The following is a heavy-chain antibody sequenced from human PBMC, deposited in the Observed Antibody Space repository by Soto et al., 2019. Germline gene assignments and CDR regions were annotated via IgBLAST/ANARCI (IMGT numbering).Heavy chain of an antibody. Sequence: ASVKVSCKASGYTFTSYGISWVRQAPGQGLEWMGWINPNSGGTNYAQKFQGWVTMTRDTSISTAYMELSRLRSDDTAVYYCARERYSSSWYGPYYYYGMDVWGQGTTVTVSS. CDR1: GYTFTSYG. J-gene: IGHJ6*02. CDR2: INPNSGGT. V-gene: IGHV1-2*04. D-gene: IGHD6-13*01. CDR3: ARERYSSSWYGPYYYYGMDV.